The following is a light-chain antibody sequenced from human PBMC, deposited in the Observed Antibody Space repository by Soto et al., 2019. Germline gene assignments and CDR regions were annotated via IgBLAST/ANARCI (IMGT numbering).Light chain of an antibody. Sequence: DIQMTQSPSSLSASVGDRVTITCQASQDISNYSNWYQQKPGKAPKLLIYDASNLETGVPSRFSGSGSGTDFTFTISSLQPEDIATYYCQQYDIPPLTFGGGTKVEIK. CDR2: DAS. CDR3: QQYDIPPLT. J-gene: IGKJ4*01. V-gene: IGKV1-33*01. CDR1: QDISNY.